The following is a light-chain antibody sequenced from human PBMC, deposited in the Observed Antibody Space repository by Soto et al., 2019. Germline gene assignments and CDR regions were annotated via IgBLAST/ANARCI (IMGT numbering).Light chain of an antibody. Sequence: ALTQPASVSGSPGQSITISCTGTSSDIGGYDYVSWYQHHPGKAPKFIIYGVTNRPSGVSHRFSGSKSANTASLTISGLQAEDEADYYCTSYTSNSTHVFGTGTKVTVL. CDR3: TSYTSNSTHV. CDR2: GVT. CDR1: SSDIGGYDY. J-gene: IGLJ1*01. V-gene: IGLV2-14*01.